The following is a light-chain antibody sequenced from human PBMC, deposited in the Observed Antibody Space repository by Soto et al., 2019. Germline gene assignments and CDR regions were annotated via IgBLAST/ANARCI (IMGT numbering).Light chain of an antibody. Sequence: EIVLTQSPATLSLSPGERATLSCRASQSVSSNLAWYQQKLGQAPMLLLYDAFNRATGIPARFSGSGSGTDFTLTISNLEPEDCAVFYCQQRSSWPTFGQGNKLEIK. V-gene: IGKV3-11*01. CDR3: QQRSSWPT. J-gene: IGKJ2*01. CDR2: DAF. CDR1: QSVSSN.